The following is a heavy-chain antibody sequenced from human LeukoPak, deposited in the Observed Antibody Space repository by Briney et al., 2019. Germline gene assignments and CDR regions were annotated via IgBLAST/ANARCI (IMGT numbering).Heavy chain of an antibody. CDR3: ARERGGYFFDY. CDR2: ITRDSRGI. CDR1: SXFSTYT. Sequence: PGGSLRLSCVASSXFSTYTMNWVRQAPGKGLECISYITRDSRGIYYADSVKGRFTISRDNAKNSLYLQLNSLRDDDTAVYYCARERGGYFFDYWGQGTLVTVSS. D-gene: IGHD3-10*01. J-gene: IGHJ4*02. V-gene: IGHV3-48*02.